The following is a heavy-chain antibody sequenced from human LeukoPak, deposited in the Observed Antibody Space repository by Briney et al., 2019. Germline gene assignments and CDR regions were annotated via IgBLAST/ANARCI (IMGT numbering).Heavy chain of an antibody. Sequence: GGSLRLSCAAAGCTVSSFYMSWVRQAPRKLLEWVSVISTTGNTYYADSLKGRFTISRDTSTNTLYLQMNSRRVEDTDVYSCARGRQGLNSPAGNSEFDYWGQGTLVTVSS. CDR1: GCTVSSFY. V-gene: IGHV3-53*01. D-gene: IGHD4-23*01. CDR3: ARGRQGLNSPAGNSEFDY. J-gene: IGHJ4*02. CDR2: ISTTGNT.